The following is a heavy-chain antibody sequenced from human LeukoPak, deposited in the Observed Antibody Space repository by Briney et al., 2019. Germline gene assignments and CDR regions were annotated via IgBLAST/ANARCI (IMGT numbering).Heavy chain of an antibody. Sequence: PGGSLRLSCVVSGFNFNNYGMNWARQAPGKGLDWVASIAYDGSNENYAESVKGRFIISRDNSKNTLYLQLNSLRLEDTAVYYCTLTTFGVVYYFDYWGQGTLVTVSS. J-gene: IGHJ4*02. CDR1: GFNFNNYG. D-gene: IGHD1/OR15-1a*01. CDR2: IAYDGSNE. V-gene: IGHV3-30*04. CDR3: TLTTFGVVYYFDY.